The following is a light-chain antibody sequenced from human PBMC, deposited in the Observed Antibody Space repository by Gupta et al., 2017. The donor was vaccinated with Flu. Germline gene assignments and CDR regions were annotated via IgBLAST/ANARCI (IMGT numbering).Light chain of an antibody. CDR2: DVR. J-gene: IGLJ3*02. V-gene: IGLV2-11*01. Sequence: QSALTQPRSVSGSPGPSVTISCTGTSGDVGANDYVCWYQQYPGKAPKVMIYDVRQRPSGVPDRFSGSKSGNTASLTISGLQTEDEAHYYCCSYTGTSWLFGGGTKLTVL. CDR1: SGDVGANDY. CDR3: CSYTGTSWL.